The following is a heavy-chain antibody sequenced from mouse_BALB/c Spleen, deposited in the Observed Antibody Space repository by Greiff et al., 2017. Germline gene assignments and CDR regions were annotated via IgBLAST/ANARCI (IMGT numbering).Heavy chain of an antibody. CDR2: INSNGGST. CDR3: ARRDGSSYDYYAMDY. J-gene: IGHJ4*01. Sequence: EVQLVESGGGLVKLGGSLKLSCAASGFTFSSYYMSWVRQTPEKRLELVAAINSNGGSTYYPDTVKGRFTISRDNAKNTLYLQMSSLKSEDTALYYCARRDGSSYDYYAMDYWGQGTSVTVSS. V-gene: IGHV5-6-2*01. D-gene: IGHD1-1*01. CDR1: GFTFSSYY.